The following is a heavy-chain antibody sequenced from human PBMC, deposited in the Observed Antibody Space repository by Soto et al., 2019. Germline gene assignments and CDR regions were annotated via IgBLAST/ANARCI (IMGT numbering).Heavy chain of an antibody. J-gene: IGHJ6*02. V-gene: IGHV1-69*13. CDR2: IIPIFGTA. CDR3: ARDGITMVRGIYYYYGMDV. CDR1: GGTFSSYA. Sequence: ASVKVSCKASGGTFSSYAISWVRQAPGQGLEWMGGIIPIFGTANYAQKFQGSVTITADESTSTAYMELSSLRSEDTAVYYCARDGITMVRGIYYYYGMDVWGQGTTVTVSS. D-gene: IGHD3-10*01.